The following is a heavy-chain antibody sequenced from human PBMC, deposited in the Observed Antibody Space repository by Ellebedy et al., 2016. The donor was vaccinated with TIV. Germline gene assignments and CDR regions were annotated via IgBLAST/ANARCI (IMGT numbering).Heavy chain of an antibody. CDR1: GASFSGSY. Sequence: MPSETLSPTCGVSGASFSGSYWSYIRQTPGKGLEWIGEISLSGSPNYNPSLRGRVTMSLDTSKNHFSLNLTSVTAADTAVYYCATAVRDDWSLSLWGQGTQVTVSS. D-gene: IGHD3-9*01. J-gene: IGHJ4*02. CDR2: ISLSGSP. V-gene: IGHV4-34*01. CDR3: ATAVRDDWSLSL.